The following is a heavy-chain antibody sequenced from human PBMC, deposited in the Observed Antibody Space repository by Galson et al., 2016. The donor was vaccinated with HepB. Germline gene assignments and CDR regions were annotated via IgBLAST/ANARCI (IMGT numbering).Heavy chain of an antibody. Sequence: SLRLSCAASGFTFKSYGMHWVRQTPGKGLEWVAVISSDGSDKDYADSVQGRFTISRDNSNNTVFLEMDSLTVDDTAVYYCTRGWFSLDLVIHEGSGYFHHWGQGTLVTVSS. CDR1: GFTFKSYG. CDR3: TRGWFSLDLVIHEGSGYFHH. D-gene: IGHD2-15*01. CDR2: ISSDGSDK. J-gene: IGHJ1*01. V-gene: IGHV3-30*03.